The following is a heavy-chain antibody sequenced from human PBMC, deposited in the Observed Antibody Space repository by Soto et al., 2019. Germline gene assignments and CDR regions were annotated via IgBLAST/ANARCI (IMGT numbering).Heavy chain of an antibody. Sequence: QLQLQEAGSGLVKPSQTLSLTCAVSGDSISSGGNSWNWIRQPPGKGLEWVGYIFHSGTTYYNPSLKSRVTISLDRSKNQFSLKLTSVTAADTAVYYCARDKWRAGAGDFYGMDVWGQGTTVTVSS. V-gene: IGHV4-30-2*01. J-gene: IGHJ6*02. D-gene: IGHD6-13*01. CDR3: ARDKWRAGAGDFYGMDV. CDR1: GDSISSGGNS. CDR2: IFHSGTT.